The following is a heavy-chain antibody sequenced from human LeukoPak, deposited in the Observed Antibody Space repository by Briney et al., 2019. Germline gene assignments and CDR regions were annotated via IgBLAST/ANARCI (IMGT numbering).Heavy chain of an antibody. D-gene: IGHD1-1*01. V-gene: IGHV4-34*01. CDR2: INHSGST. J-gene: IGHJ4*02. Sequence: PSETLSLTCAVYGGSFSGYYWSWTRQPPGKGLEWIGEINHSGSTNYNPSLKSRVTISVDTSKNQFSLKLSSVTAADTALYYCASRKLENDYWGQGTLVTVSS. CDR1: GGSFSGYY. CDR3: ASRKLENDY.